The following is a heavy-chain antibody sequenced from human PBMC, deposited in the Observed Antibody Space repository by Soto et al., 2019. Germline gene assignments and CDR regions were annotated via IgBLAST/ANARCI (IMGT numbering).Heavy chain of an antibody. CDR1: GFSLTSPGMC. D-gene: IGHD1-20*01. Sequence: GPTLVNPTETLTLTCTFSGFSLTSPGMCVSWIRQSPGKALEWLALIERDDDDKYYSTSLKTRLTISKDTRKNQVVLTMANMEPADTATYYCARSIRGPRRFNGMDVWGQ. CDR2: IERDDDDK. J-gene: IGHJ6*02. V-gene: IGHV2-70*13. CDR3: ARSIRGPRRFNGMDV.